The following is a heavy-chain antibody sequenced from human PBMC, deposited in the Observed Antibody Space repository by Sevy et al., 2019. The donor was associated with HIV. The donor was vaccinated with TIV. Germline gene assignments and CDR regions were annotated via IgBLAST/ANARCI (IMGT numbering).Heavy chain of an antibody. CDR1: GYIFTSYD. Sequence: ASVKVSCKASGYIFTSYDINWVRQAAGQGLEWMGWMNPNSGTTGYAQKFQGRVTMTRNTSTSTTYMELSRLGYEDTAVYYCARGLRLAARRFFDSWGQGTRVTVSS. CDR3: ARGLRLAARRFFDS. D-gene: IGHD6-25*01. CDR2: MNPNSGTT. J-gene: IGHJ5*01. V-gene: IGHV1-8*01.